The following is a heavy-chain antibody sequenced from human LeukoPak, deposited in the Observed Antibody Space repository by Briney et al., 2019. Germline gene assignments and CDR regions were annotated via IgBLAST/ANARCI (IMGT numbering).Heavy chain of an antibody. CDR2: ISPHSHTT. CDR1: GYTFNNYF. CDR3: ERGQSMYY. J-gene: IGHJ4*02. Sequence: ASVKVSCKASGYTFNNYFISWVRQAPGQGLEWVGWISPHSHTTNYAEKVQGRVTMTTDPSPTTVYMELRRVRSDDTAVCFSERGQSMYYWGQGTPVTVSS. V-gene: IGHV1-18*01. D-gene: IGHD2-8*01.